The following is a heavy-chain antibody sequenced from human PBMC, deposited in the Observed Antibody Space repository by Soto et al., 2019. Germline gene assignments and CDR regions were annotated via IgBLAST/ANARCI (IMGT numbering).Heavy chain of an antibody. V-gene: IGHV3-48*01. CDR2: IRSSGSTI. CDR3: APAAANF. Sequence: EVQLVESGGGLVQPGGSLRLSCAASGFTFSTYSMNWVRQAPGKGLEWVSYIRSSGSTIYYADSVKGRFTISRDHAKHSLYLQMNGLRAEDTAVYYCAPAAANFWGQGTLVTVSS. D-gene: IGHD6-13*01. J-gene: IGHJ4*02. CDR1: GFTFSTYS.